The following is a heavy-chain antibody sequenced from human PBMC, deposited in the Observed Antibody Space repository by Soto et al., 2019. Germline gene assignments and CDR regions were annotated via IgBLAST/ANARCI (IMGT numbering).Heavy chain of an antibody. CDR2: ISGSGGST. Sequence: EVQLLESGGGLVQPGGSLRLSCAASGFTFSSYAMRWVRQAPGKGLEWVSAISGSGGSTYYADSVKGRFTISRDKSKNTLYLQMNSLRAEDTAVYSCAKRGSESDFDYWGQGTLVTVSS. D-gene: IGHD1-26*01. CDR1: GFTFSSYA. J-gene: IGHJ4*02. V-gene: IGHV3-23*01. CDR3: AKRGSESDFDY.